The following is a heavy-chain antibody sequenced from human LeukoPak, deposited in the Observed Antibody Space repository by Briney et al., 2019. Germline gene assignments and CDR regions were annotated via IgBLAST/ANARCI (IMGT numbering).Heavy chain of an antibody. CDR1: GFTFSSYG. Sequence: GGSLRLSCAASGFTFSSYGMRWVRQAPGKGLEWVSAISGSGGDTFYADSVKGRFTISRDNSKNTLYLQVNSLRADDTAVYYCAKSRIVGITDSFDSWGQGTLVTVSS. V-gene: IGHV3-23*01. J-gene: IGHJ4*02. D-gene: IGHD1-26*01. CDR2: ISGSGGDT. CDR3: AKSRIVGITDSFDS.